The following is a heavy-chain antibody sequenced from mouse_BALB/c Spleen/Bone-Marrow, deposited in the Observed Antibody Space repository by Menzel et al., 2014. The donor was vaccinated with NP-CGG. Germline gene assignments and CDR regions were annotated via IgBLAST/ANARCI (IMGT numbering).Heavy chain of an antibody. D-gene: IGHD1-1*02. CDR3: TRDDGGFAY. Sequence: VQLQQSGTDLVRPGASVKLSCKASGYTFTSYWINWVKQRPGQGLEWIGNIYPSDSYTNYNQKFKDKATLTVDKSSSPAYMHLSSPTSEDSAVYYCTRDDGGFAYWGQGTLVTVSA. V-gene: IGHV1-69*02. J-gene: IGHJ3*01. CDR2: IYPSDSYT. CDR1: GYTFTSYW.